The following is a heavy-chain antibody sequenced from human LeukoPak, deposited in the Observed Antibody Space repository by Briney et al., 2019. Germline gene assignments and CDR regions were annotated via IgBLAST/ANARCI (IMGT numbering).Heavy chain of an antibody. CDR2: IIPIFGTA. Sequence: SVTVSCKASGGTFSSYAISWVRQAPGQGLEWMGGIIPIFGTANYAQKFQGRVTITTDESTSTAYMELSSLRSEDTAVYYCARENVRWGTNFDYWGQGTLVTVSS. CDR1: GGTFSSYA. D-gene: IGHD2-8*02. J-gene: IGHJ4*02. CDR3: ARENVRWGTNFDY. V-gene: IGHV1-69*05.